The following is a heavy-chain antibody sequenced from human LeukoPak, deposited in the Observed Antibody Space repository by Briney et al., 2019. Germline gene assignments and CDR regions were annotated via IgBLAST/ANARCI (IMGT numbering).Heavy chain of an antibody. CDR2: IYYSGST. V-gene: IGHV4-31*03. Sequence: SETLSLTCTVSGGSISSGGYYWSWIRQHPGKGLEWIGYIYYSGSTYYNPSLKSRVTISVDTSKNQFSLKLSSVTAADTAVYYCARVAYGSGITFDYWGQGTLVTVSS. CDR1: GGSISSGGYY. J-gene: IGHJ4*02. D-gene: IGHD3-10*01. CDR3: ARVAYGSGITFDY.